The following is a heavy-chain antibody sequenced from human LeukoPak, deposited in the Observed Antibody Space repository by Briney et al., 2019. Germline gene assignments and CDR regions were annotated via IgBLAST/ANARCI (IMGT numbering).Heavy chain of an antibody. V-gene: IGHV4-31*03. CDR3: ARASTGDGYNRIDY. Sequence: PSQTLSLTCTVSGGSISSGGYYWSWIRQHPGKGLEWIGYIYYSGSTYYNPSLKSRVTISVYTSKNQFSLKLSSVTAADTAVYYCARASTGDGYNRIDYWGQGTLVTVSS. CDR1: GGSISSGGYY. J-gene: IGHJ4*02. CDR2: IYYSGST. D-gene: IGHD5-24*01.